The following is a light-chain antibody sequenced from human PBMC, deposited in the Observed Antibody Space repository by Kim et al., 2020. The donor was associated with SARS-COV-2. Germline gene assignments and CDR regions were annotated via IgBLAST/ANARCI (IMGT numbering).Light chain of an antibody. J-gene: IGKJ2*01. CDR3: QHYASSLYT. CDR1: QSVSSNY. Sequence: LCPGERATLSCRASQSVSSNYLAWYQQKPGQPPRLLIYGASSRATGIPDRFSGSGSGTDFTLTINRLEPEDFAMYYCQHYASSLYTFGQGTKLEI. CDR2: GAS. V-gene: IGKV3-20*01.